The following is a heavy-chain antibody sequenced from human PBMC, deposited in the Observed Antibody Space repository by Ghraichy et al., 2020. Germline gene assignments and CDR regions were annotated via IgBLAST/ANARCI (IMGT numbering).Heavy chain of an antibody. J-gene: IGHJ3*02. CDR2: ISSSGTYT. Sequence: GESLNISCAASGFSFSDYYMSWIRQAPGKGLEWVSHISSSGTYTKYADSVKGRITISRDNAKNSLYLQMNSLRAEDTAVYYCARESLYDILTGSYKDIFDIWGQGTMVTVAS. CDR1: GFSFSDYY. D-gene: IGHD3-9*01. CDR3: ARESLYDILTGSYKDIFDI. V-gene: IGHV3-11*06.